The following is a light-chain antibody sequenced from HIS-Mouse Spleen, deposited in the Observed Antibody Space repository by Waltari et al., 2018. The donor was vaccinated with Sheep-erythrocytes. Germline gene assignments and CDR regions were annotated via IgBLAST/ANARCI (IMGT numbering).Light chain of an antibody. CDR2: DVS. CDR3: CSYAGSYNHV. CDR1: SSDVRGYNY. V-gene: IGLV2-11*01. J-gene: IGLJ1*01. Sequence: QSALTQPRPVSGSPGQSVPISCTGTSSDVRGYNYVSWYQQHPGKAPKLMIYDVSKRPSGVPDRFSGSKSGNTASLTISGLQAEDEADYYCCSYAGSYNHVFATGTKVTVL.